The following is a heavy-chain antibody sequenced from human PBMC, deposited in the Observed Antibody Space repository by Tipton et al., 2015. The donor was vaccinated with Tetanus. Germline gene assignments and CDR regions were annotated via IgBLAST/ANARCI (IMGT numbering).Heavy chain of an antibody. CDR2: IYFKGDT. CDR1: GGSISDKKYY. CDR3: ARHLYGYWFDP. Sequence: TLSLTRNVSGGSISDKKYYWGWIRQPPGKGLEWIASIYFKGDTYFSPSLKSRVTIAVDTSQNLFSLRLTSVTAADTAVYYCARHLYGYWFDPWGQGAQVTVSS. D-gene: IGHD3-10*01. J-gene: IGHJ5*02. V-gene: IGHV4-39*01.